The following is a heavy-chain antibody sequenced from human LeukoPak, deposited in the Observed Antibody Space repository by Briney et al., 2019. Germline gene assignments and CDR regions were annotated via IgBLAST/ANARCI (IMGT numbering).Heavy chain of an antibody. Sequence: PGRSLRLSCAASGLTFSSYGMHWVRQAPGKGLEWVAVIWYDGTNKYYVDSVKGRFTISRDNSKNTLYLQMNSLRAEDTAVYYCARGYYDSSGYSFDYWGQGTLVTVSS. V-gene: IGHV3-33*01. J-gene: IGHJ4*02. D-gene: IGHD3-22*01. CDR3: ARGYYDSSGYSFDY. CDR2: IWYDGTNK. CDR1: GLTFSSYG.